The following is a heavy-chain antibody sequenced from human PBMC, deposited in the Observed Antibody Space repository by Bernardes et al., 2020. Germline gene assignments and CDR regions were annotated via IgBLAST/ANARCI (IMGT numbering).Heavy chain of an antibody. Sequence: SLSLSCVTSGFTFSSFSMSWVRQAPGKGLEWVSAISGSGGITQYEASVKGRFTISRDNSKSTLNLQLNSRRAEDTSVYYCAKEGSTTGMTRGRGEGMDVWGKGTTVTVSS. CDR2: ISGSGGIT. J-gene: IGHJ6*04. V-gene: IGHV3-23*01. CDR3: AKEGSTTGMTRGRGEGMDV. CDR1: GFTFSSFS. D-gene: IGHD1-1*01.